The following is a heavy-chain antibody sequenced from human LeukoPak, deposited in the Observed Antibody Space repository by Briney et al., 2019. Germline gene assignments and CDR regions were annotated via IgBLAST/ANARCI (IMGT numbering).Heavy chain of an antibody. Sequence: PGGSLRLSCAASGFTFSGSAMHWVRQASGKGLEWVGRIRSKANSYATAYAASVKGRFTISRDDSKNTAYLQMNSLKTEDTAVYYCTRSLWDYGDAFDIWGQGTMVTVSS. J-gene: IGHJ3*02. CDR1: GFTFSGSA. CDR3: TRSLWDYGDAFDI. D-gene: IGHD4-17*01. V-gene: IGHV3-73*01. CDR2: IRSKANSYAT.